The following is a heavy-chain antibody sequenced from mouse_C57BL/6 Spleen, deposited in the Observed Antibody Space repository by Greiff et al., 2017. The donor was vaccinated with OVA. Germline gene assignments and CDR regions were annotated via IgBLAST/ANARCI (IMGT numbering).Heavy chain of an antibody. D-gene: IGHD1-1*01. CDR3: ARGGITTEDYAMDY. Sequence: EVKVVESGGGLVKPGGSLKLSCAASGFTFSSYAMSWVRQTPEKRLEWVATISDGGSYTYYPDNVKGRFTISRDNAKNNLYLQMSHLKSEDTAMYYCARGGITTEDYAMDYWGQGTSVTVSS. CDR2: ISDGGSYT. CDR1: GFTFSSYA. V-gene: IGHV5-4*03. J-gene: IGHJ4*01.